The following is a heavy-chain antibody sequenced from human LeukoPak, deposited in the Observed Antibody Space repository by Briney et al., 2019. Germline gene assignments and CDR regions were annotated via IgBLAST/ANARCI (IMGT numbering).Heavy chain of an antibody. CDR3: ARDSPFDY. V-gene: IGHV3-48*04. CDR2: ISSGGSTI. CDR1: GFTFRTYS. J-gene: IGHJ4*02. Sequence: SGGSLRLSCAASGFTFRTYSMNWVRQAPGKGLEWVSYISSGGSTIYYADSVKGRFTISRDNAKNSLYLQMNSLRAEDTAVYYCARDSPFDYWGQGTLVTVSS.